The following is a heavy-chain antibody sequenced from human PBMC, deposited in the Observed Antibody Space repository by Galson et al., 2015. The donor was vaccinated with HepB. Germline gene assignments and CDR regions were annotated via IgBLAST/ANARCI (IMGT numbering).Heavy chain of an antibody. J-gene: IGHJ6*02. CDR3: AKRFHNYYYGMDV. Sequence: SLRLSCAASGFTFSSYGMHWVRQAPGKGLEWVAVISYDESNKYYADSVKGRFTISRDNSKNTLYLQMSSLRAEDAAIYYCAKRFHNYYYGMDVWGQGTTVTVSS. V-gene: IGHV3-30*18. D-gene: IGHD2-21*01. CDR1: GFTFSSYG. CDR2: ISYDESNK.